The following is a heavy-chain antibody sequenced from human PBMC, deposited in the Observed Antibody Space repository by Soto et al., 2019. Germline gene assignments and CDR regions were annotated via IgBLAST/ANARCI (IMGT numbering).Heavy chain of an antibody. J-gene: IGHJ4*02. Sequence: PGGSLRLSCVASGFTVDDYAMHWVRQAPGKGLEWVSGISANGDNVDYVDSVKGRFTVSRDNAKNSLFLQMNSLRPEDTALYYCAKDMKWGGMTTIHYFDSWGQGT. CDR3: AKDMKWGGMTTIHYFDS. CDR2: ISANGDNV. CDR1: GFTVDDYA. V-gene: IGHV3-9*01. D-gene: IGHD4-17*01.